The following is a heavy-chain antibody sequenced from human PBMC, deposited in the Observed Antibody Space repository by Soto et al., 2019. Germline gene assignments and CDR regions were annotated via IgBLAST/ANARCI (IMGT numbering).Heavy chain of an antibody. J-gene: IGHJ4*02. Sequence: PGGSRRLSCAASGFTFSSYGMHWVRQAPGKGLEWVAVISYDGSNKYYADSVKGRFTISRDNSKNTLYLQMNSLRAEDTAVYFCAKDHCSSTSYYWFDYWGQGTLVTVSS. CDR3: AKDHCSSTSYYWFDY. CDR2: ISYDGSNK. D-gene: IGHD2-2*01. CDR1: GFTFSSYG. V-gene: IGHV3-30*18.